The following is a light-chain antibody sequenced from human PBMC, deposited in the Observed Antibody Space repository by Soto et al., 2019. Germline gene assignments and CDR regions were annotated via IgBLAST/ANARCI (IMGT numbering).Light chain of an antibody. CDR2: GAS. J-gene: IGKJ3*01. V-gene: IGKV3-20*01. CDR1: QSISSNY. CDR3: QQYGSSRFT. Sequence: EIVLTQSPGPLSLSPGERATLSCRASQSISSNYLAWYQQKPGQAPRLLVYGASSRATGIPDRFSGSGSGTDFTLTISRLEPEDFAVYYCQQYGSSRFTFGPGTKVDFK.